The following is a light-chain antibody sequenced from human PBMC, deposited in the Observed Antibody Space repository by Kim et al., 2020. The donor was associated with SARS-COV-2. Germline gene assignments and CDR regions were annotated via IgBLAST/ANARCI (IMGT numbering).Light chain of an antibody. Sequence: ITLTCTGTTSGVCGHNYVSWYQPYPGKAPKLMIYDVTNRPSGVSNRFSGSKSGNTASLTISGLQSEDEADYYCISYTTSTTLFYVFGTGTKVTVL. CDR1: TSGVCGHNY. CDR3: ISYTTSTTLFYV. CDR2: DVT. V-gene: IGLV2-14*03. J-gene: IGLJ1*01.